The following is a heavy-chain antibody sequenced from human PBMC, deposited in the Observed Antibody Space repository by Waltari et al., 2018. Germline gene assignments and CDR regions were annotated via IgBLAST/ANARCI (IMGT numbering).Heavy chain of an antibody. V-gene: IGHV3-23*01. D-gene: IGHD3-3*01. CDR1: GCTFSSYA. Sequence: EVQLLESGGGLVQPGGSLRLSCAASGCTFSSYAMSWVRQAPGKGLVWVSTISGGGGGTYSADSVKGRFTIFRDNPKNTLYLQLNSLRAGDTAVYYCAKRPFGVVSDDAFDIWGQGTMVTVSS. CDR2: ISGGGGGT. CDR3: AKRPFGVVSDDAFDI. J-gene: IGHJ3*02.